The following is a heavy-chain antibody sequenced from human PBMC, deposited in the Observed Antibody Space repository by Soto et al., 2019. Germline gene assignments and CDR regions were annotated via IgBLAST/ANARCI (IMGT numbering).Heavy chain of an antibody. CDR1: GFSLSKARMG. V-gene: IGHV2-70*11. CDR2: IDWDDDK. Sequence: ESGPTLVNPTETLTLTCSVSGFSLSKARMGVSWIRQPPGKALEWLARIDWDDDKYYSTSLKTRLTISKDTSKNQVVLTMTNMDPVDTATYYCARILHWGPKNGEYYYDSSGFAPFDYWGQGTLVTVSS. CDR3: ARILHWGPKNGEYYYDSSGFAPFDY. D-gene: IGHD3-22*01. J-gene: IGHJ4*02.